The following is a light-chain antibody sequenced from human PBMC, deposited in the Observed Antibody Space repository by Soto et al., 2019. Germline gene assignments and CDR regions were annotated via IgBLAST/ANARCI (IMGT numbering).Light chain of an antibody. V-gene: IGKV1-39*01. CDR3: QQSHSTPYT. Sequence: DIQMTQSPSSLSTSIGDRVTITCRASQSINSYLNWYQQKPGQAPNLLISAASRLQSGVPSRFSGSGSGTDFTLTISSLQPEDFATYYCQQSHSTPYTFGQGTKLGIK. J-gene: IGKJ2*01. CDR2: AAS. CDR1: QSINSY.